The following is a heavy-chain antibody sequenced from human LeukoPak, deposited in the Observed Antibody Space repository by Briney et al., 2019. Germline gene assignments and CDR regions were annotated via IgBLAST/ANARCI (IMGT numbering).Heavy chain of an antibody. J-gene: IGHJ4*02. Sequence: GGSLRLSCAASGFTFSSYAMSWVRQAPGKGLEWVSAISGSGGSTYYADSVKGRFTISRDNSKNTLYLQMNSLRAEDTAVYYCAKDRGRDGYKWGYFDYWGQGTLVTVSS. CDR1: GFTFSSYA. D-gene: IGHD5-24*01. CDR3: AKDRGRDGYKWGYFDY. CDR2: ISGSGGST. V-gene: IGHV3-23*01.